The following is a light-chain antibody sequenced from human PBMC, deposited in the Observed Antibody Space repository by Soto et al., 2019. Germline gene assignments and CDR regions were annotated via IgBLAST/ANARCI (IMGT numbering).Light chain of an antibody. V-gene: IGKV3-20*01. CDR2: GAS. CDR3: QQYGGSSYS. Sequence: ESVLTQSPGTLSLSPGERATLSCRASQSVSSNYLAWYQQNPGQAPRLLIYGASTSATGIPDRFSGSGSGTDFTLSISRLEPGDFAVYYCQQYGGSSYSFRQGTKLEIK. J-gene: IGKJ2*03. CDR1: QSVSSNY.